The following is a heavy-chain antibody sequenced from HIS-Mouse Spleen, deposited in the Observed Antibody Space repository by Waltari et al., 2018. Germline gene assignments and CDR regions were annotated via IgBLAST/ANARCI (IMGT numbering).Heavy chain of an antibody. J-gene: IGHJ2*01. Sequence: QLQLQESGPGLVKPSETLSLTCTVSGGSISSSSYYWGWIRQPPGKGLEWIGSIYYSESTYYHPSLKRRVTISVDTSKSQFSLKLSSVTAADTAVYYCAREIPYSSSWYDWYFDLWGRGTLVTVSS. D-gene: IGHD6-13*01. V-gene: IGHV4-39*07. CDR3: AREIPYSSSWYDWYFDL. CDR2: IYYSEST. CDR1: GGSISSSSYY.